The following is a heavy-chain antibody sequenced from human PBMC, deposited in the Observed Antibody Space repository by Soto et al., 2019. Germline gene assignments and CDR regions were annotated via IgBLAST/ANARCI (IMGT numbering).Heavy chain of an antibody. J-gene: IGHJ4*02. Sequence: QLQLQESGSGLVKPSQTLSLTCAVSGGSISSGGYSWSWIRQPPGKGLEWIGYIYHSGSTYYNPSLKRRVTIAVDRSKIQFYLKRSSVTAADTAVYYCAAGGGLPRYYWGQGTLVTVSS. D-gene: IGHD5-12*01. CDR3: AAGGGLPRYY. CDR1: GGSISSGGYS. CDR2: IYHSGST. V-gene: IGHV4-30-2*01.